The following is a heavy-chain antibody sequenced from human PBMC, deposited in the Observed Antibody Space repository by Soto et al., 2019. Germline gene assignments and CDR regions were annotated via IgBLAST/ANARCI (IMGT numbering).Heavy chain of an antibody. V-gene: IGHV2-5*01. Sequence: QITLKESGTTLVRPTQTLTLTCTFSGFSLSTSGLGVGWIRQPPGKALEWLALIYWNDDKRYSPSLKARLTITKDTSKNQVVLTMTNMDPVDTATYYCAHRPGGWYLFDCWGQGTLVTVSS. CDR3: AHRPGGWYLFDC. D-gene: IGHD6-19*01. CDR1: GFSLSTSGLG. CDR2: IYWNDDK. J-gene: IGHJ4*02.